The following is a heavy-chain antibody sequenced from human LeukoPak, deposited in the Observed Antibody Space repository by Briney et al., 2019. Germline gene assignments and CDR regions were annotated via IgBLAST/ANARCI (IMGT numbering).Heavy chain of an antibody. D-gene: IGHD3-9*01. V-gene: IGHV3-74*01. CDR2: IKEDGTYT. CDR3: ARDFDMGITPGDDFDF. Sequence: GGSLRLSCAASGFSFSKYWMHWVRQTPGEGLVWVARIKEDGTYTSYADSVKGRFTISRDNARNTVFLQMNSLRAEDTAVYYCARDFDMGITPGDDFDFRDQGTLVTVSS. J-gene: IGHJ4*02. CDR1: GFSFSKYW.